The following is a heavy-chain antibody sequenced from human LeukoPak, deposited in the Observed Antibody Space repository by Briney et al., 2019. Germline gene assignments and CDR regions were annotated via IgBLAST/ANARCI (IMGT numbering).Heavy chain of an antibody. CDR2: INHSGST. CDR1: GGSFSGYY. V-gene: IGHV4-34*01. J-gene: IGHJ4*02. Sequence: SETLSLTCAVYGGSFSGYYWSWIRQPPGKGLEWIGEINHSGSTNYNPSLKSRVTISVDTSKNQFSLKLSSVTAADTAVYYCAHTTGDQGFDYWGQGTLVTVSS. CDR3: AHTTGDQGFDY. D-gene: IGHD1-1*01.